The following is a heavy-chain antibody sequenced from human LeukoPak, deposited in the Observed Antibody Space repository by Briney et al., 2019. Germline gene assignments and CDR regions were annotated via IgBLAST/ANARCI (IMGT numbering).Heavy chain of an antibody. V-gene: IGHV4-30-4*01. Sequence: SETLSLTCTVSGDSISSGADYWNWIRQPPGKGLEWIGYIYYSGPTYYNPSLKSRVTISVDTSKNQFSLKLSSVTAADAAVYYCARGLTGIDYWGQGTLVTVSS. CDR3: ARGLTGIDY. D-gene: IGHD3-9*01. J-gene: IGHJ4*02. CDR2: IYYSGPT. CDR1: GDSISSGADY.